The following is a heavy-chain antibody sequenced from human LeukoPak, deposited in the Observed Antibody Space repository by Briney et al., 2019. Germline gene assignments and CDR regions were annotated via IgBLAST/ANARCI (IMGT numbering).Heavy chain of an antibody. CDR3: AKGGTTVVDY. Sequence: PGGSLRLSCTISGFTFGDYAMSWFRQAPGKGLVWVSRINGDGSSTTYADSVKGRFTISRDNAKNTLYLQMNSLRAEDTAVYYCAKGGTTVVDYWGQGTLVTVSS. CDR2: INGDGSST. J-gene: IGHJ4*02. D-gene: IGHD4-23*01. CDR1: GFTFGDYA. V-gene: IGHV3-74*03.